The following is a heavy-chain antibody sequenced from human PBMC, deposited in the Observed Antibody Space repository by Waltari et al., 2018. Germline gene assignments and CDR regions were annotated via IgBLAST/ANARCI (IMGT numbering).Heavy chain of an antibody. Sequence: QLQLQESGPGLVKPSETLSLTCTVSGGSLSSSSYYWGWIRQPPGKGLEWIGSIYYSGSTYYNPSLKSRVTISVDTSKNQFSLKLSSVTAADTAVYYCARAGYCSGGSYPAVPHDAFDIWGQGTMVTVSS. D-gene: IGHD2-15*01. CDR1: GGSLSSSSYY. V-gene: IGHV4-39*07. J-gene: IGHJ3*02. CDR2: IYYSGST. CDR3: ARAGYCSGGSYPAVPHDAFDI.